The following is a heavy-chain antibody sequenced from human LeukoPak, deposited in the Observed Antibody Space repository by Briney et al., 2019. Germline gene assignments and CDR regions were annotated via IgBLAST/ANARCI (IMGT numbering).Heavy chain of an antibody. CDR2: ILHSGST. Sequence: SQTLSLTCAVSGVSITSDTYCWSWIRQPPGKGLEWIGYILHSGSTYYNPSLKSRVTISIGTSKSQFSLKLSSVTAADTAVYYCARTRDFWSGYFDYWGQGTLVTVSS. V-gene: IGHV4-30-2*01. CDR3: ARTRDFWSGYFDY. D-gene: IGHD3-3*01. J-gene: IGHJ4*02. CDR1: GVSITSDTYC.